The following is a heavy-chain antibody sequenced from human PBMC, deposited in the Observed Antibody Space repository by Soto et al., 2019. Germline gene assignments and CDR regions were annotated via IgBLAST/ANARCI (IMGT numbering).Heavy chain of an antibody. CDR2: IYYSGST. D-gene: IGHD3-3*01. CDR1: GGSISSYY. V-gene: IGHV4-59*01. Sequence: SETLSLTCTVSGGSISSYYWSWIRQPPGKGLEWIGYIYYSGSTNYNPSLKSRVTISVDTSKTQLSLKLSSVTAADTAVYYCARGAYDFWSGYGYYYYGMDVWGQGTTVTVSS. CDR3: ARGAYDFWSGYGYYYYGMDV. J-gene: IGHJ6*02.